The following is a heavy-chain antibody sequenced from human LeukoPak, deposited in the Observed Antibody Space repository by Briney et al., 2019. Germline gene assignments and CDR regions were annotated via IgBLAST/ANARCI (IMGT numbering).Heavy chain of an antibody. V-gene: IGHV3-7*01. D-gene: IGHD2/OR15-2a*01. J-gene: IGHJ4*02. CDR1: GFTFSNYW. CDR2: IKKDGSEK. CDR3: AGGAGFLIDY. Sequence: PGGSLRLSCAASGFTFSNYWMNWVRQAPGKGPEWVAIIKKDGSEKYYVDSVKGRFNISRDNAKNSLYLQMNGLRADDTAVYFCAGGAGFLIDYWGQGALVTVSS.